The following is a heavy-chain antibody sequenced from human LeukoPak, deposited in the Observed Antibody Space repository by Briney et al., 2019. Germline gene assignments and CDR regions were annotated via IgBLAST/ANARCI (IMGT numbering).Heavy chain of an antibody. CDR2: IYSGGST. D-gene: IGHD7-27*01. Sequence: GGSLRLSCAASGFTVSSNYMSWVRQAPGKGLEWVSVIYSGGSTYYADSVKGRFTISRDNSKNTLYLQMSSLRAEDTAVYYCATATGDSAAFDIWGQGTMVTVSS. CDR3: ATATGDSAAFDI. CDR1: GFTVSSNY. V-gene: IGHV3-53*05. J-gene: IGHJ3*02.